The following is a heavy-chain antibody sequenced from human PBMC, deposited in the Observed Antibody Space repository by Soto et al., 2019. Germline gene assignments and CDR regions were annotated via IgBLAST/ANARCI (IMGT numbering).Heavy chain of an antibody. CDR3: ARDVVGAILLDY. CDR1: GYTFTSYA. J-gene: IGHJ4*02. CDR2: ISAYNGNT. V-gene: IGHV1-18*01. Sequence: GASVKVSCKASGYTFTSYAMHWVRQAPGQRLEWMGWISAYNGNTNYAQKLQGRVTMTTDTSTSTAYMELRSLRSDDTAVYYCARDVVGAILLDYWGQGTLVTVFS. D-gene: IGHD1-26*01.